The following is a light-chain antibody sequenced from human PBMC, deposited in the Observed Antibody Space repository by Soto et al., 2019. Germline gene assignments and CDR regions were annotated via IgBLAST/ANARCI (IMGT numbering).Light chain of an antibody. Sequence: IVMTQSPSTLSVSPGERATLSCRASQSVATNLAWYQQKPGQAPKLLIHSASTMATGVPARFSGSGSGTVSTLTISRQQAEDVAVYYCQHHSYWPSFGQGTNLEIK. CDR2: SAS. CDR1: QSVATN. V-gene: IGKV3-15*01. J-gene: IGKJ2*01. CDR3: QHHSYWPS.